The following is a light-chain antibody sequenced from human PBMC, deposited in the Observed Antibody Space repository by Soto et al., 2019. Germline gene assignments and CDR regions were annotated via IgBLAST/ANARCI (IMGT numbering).Light chain of an antibody. CDR2: DAS. Sequence: ESVLTQSPATLSLSPGERATLSCRASPSVSNSLAWYQHKPGQAPRLLSYDASSRATGVPTRFSGSGSGTDFTITDSSLEPEDFAVYSGRQRKQWSPVTFGGGTRVDIK. CDR1: PSVSNS. CDR3: RQRKQWSPVT. J-gene: IGKJ4*01. V-gene: IGKV3-11*01.